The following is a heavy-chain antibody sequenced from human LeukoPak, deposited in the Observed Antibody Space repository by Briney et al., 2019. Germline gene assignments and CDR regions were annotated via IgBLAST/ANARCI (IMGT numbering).Heavy chain of an antibody. CDR2: IYTSGST. Sequence: SETLSLTCIVSGGSISRYYWSWIRQPAGKGLEWIGRIYTSGSTNYNPSLKSRVTMSVDTSKNQFSLKLSSVTAADTAVYYCARETPTGTTGAFDIWGQGTMVTVSS. J-gene: IGHJ3*02. V-gene: IGHV4-4*07. CDR1: GGSISRYY. CDR3: ARETPTGTTGAFDI. D-gene: IGHD1-7*01.